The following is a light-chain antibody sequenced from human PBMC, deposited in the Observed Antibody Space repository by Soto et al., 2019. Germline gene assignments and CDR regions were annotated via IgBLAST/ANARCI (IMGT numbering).Light chain of an antibody. CDR2: GAS. V-gene: IGKV3-20*01. CDR1: QTVSSSY. Sequence: DIVLTQSPGTLSFSPGERXXLXXXXSQTVSSSYLAWYQQKPGQAPRLLIYGASTRAAGIPDRFSGSGSGTDFTLTISRLGPEDFAVYYCQQYGDSPLTFGQGTKVDIK. J-gene: IGKJ1*01. CDR3: QQYGDSPLT.